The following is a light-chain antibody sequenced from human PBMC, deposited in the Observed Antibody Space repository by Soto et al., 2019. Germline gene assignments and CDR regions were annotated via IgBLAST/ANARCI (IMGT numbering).Light chain of an antibody. CDR3: AAWDDSLNGLV. CDR2: SND. J-gene: IGLJ2*01. CDR1: SAHVGSNP. V-gene: IGLV1-44*01. Sequence: QSVLTQPPSTSGTPGQRVTISCSGSSAHVGSNPVNWYQQFLGTAPKLLIYSNDQRPSGVPDRFSGSKSGTSASLAITGLQSEDEGEYYCAAWDDSLNGLVFGGGTKVTVL.